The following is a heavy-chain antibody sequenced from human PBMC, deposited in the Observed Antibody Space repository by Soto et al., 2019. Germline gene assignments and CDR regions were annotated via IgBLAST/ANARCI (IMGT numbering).Heavy chain of an antibody. CDR2: ISSSGSTI. CDR3: ARVRIVVVTTYPGDYYGMDV. J-gene: IGHJ6*02. D-gene: IGHD2-21*02. Sequence: GGSLRLSCAASGFTFSSYEMNWVRQAPGKGLVWVSYISSSGSTIYYADSVKGRFTISRDNAKNSLYLQMNGLRAEDTAVYYCARVRIVVVTTYPGDYYGMDVWGQGTTVTVSS. CDR1: GFTFSSYE. V-gene: IGHV3-48*03.